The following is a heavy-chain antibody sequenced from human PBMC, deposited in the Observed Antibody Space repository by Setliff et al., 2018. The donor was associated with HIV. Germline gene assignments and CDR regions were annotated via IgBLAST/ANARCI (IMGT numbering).Heavy chain of an antibody. D-gene: IGHD5-18*01. J-gene: IGHJ3*02. CDR2: IIPMFATT. Sequence: SVKVSCKASGGTFSSYAIIWARQAPGQGLEWMGGIIPMFATTNYAQKLQGRVTVTTDESTSTAYMELSSLRSEDTAVYYCARSRGSGHTAMLRPDAFDIWGQGTMVTVSS. CDR1: GGTFSSYA. CDR3: ARSRGSGHTAMLRPDAFDI. V-gene: IGHV1-69*05.